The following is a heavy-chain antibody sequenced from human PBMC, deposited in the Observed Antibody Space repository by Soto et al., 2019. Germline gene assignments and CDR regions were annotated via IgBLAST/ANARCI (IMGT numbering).Heavy chain of an antibody. CDR3: ARDASYYDSSGYFDY. CDR2: INPSGGST. V-gene: IGHV1-46*01. Sequence: ASVKVSCKACGYTFTSYYMHWVRQAPGQGLEWMGIINPSGGSTSYAQKFQGRVTMTRDTSTSTVYMELSSLRSEDTAVYYCARDASYYDSSGYFDYWGQGTLVTVS. CDR1: GYTFTSYY. J-gene: IGHJ4*02. D-gene: IGHD3-22*01.